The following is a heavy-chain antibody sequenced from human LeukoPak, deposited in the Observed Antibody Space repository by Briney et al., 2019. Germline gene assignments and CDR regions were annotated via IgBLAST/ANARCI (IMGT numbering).Heavy chain of an antibody. J-gene: IGHJ4*02. V-gene: IGHV4-4*07. CDR3: ARDQGGSGSYMDY. CDR2: IYSSGST. CDR1: GGSISSYY. Sequence: SETLSLTCTVSGGSISSYYWSWIWQPAGKGLEWIGLIYSSGSTNYNPSLKSRVTMSVDTSKNQFSLRLSSVTAADTAVYYCARDQGGSGSYMDYWGQGALVTVSS. D-gene: IGHD3-10*01.